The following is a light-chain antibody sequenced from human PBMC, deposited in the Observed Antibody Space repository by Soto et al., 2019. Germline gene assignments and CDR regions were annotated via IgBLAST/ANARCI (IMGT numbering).Light chain of an antibody. V-gene: IGKV1-39*01. CDR3: QLANSFSLT. Sequence: DIQMTQSPSSLSVSVGDRVTITCRASQSIGGFLNWYQQKLGKAPKLLIYAASSLQSGVPSRFSGSGSGTEFTLIVISLHFLDCATYQCQLANSFSLTVG. J-gene: IGKJ5*01. CDR1: QSIGGF. CDR2: AAS.